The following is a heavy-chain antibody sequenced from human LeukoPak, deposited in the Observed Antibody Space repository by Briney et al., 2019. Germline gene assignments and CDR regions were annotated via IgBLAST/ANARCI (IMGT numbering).Heavy chain of an antibody. CDR1: GLTFSNAW. V-gene: IGHV3-15*01. J-gene: IGHJ4*02. CDR2: IRSKTDGGTT. CDR3: AKGEEDGLEYYFDY. D-gene: IGHD5-24*01. Sequence: GGSLRLSCVASGLTFSNAWMTWVRQAPGKGLEWVGLIRSKTDGGTTDYAAPLKDRFTILRDDSKSTLFLQMNSLKAEDTAVYYCAKGEEDGLEYYFDYWGQGTLVTVSS.